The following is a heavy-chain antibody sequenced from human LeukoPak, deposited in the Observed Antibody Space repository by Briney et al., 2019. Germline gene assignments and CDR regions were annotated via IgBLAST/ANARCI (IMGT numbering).Heavy chain of an antibody. CDR3: ARGEMATSNFDY. D-gene: IGHD5-24*01. CDR1: GGTFSSYA. J-gene: IGHJ4*02. Sequence: GASVKVSCKASGGTFSSYAISWVRQAPGQGLEWMGGIIPIFGTANYAQKFQGRVTITADESTSTAYMELSSLRSEDTAVYYCARGEMATSNFDYWGQGTLVTVSS. CDR2: IIPIFGTA. V-gene: IGHV1-69*13.